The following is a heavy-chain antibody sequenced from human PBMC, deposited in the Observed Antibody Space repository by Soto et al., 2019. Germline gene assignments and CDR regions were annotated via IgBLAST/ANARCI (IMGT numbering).Heavy chain of an antibody. CDR3: AREIGTAMVAATPGQLDY. CDR1: GGTFSSYT. CDR2: IIPILGIA. Sequence: SVKVSCKASGGTFSSYTISWVRQAPGQGLEWMGRIIPILGIANYAQKFQGRVTITADKSTSTAYMELSSLRSEDTAVYYCAREIGTAMVAATPGQLDYWGQGTLVTVSS. V-gene: IGHV1-69*04. D-gene: IGHD2-15*01. J-gene: IGHJ4*02.